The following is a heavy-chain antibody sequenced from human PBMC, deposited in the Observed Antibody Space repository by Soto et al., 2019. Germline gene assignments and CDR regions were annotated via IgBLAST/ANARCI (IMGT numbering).Heavy chain of an antibody. CDR2: IKQDGSEK. V-gene: IGHV3-7*05. Sequence: PGGSLRLSCAASGFTFSSYWMSWVRQAPGKGLEWVANIKQDGSEKYYVDSVKGRFTISRDNAKNSLYLQMNSLRAEDTAVYYCARSEYDFWSGYFSNPEAYGMDVWGQGTTVTVSS. J-gene: IGHJ6*02. D-gene: IGHD3-3*01. CDR1: GFTFSSYW. CDR3: ARSEYDFWSGYFSNPEAYGMDV.